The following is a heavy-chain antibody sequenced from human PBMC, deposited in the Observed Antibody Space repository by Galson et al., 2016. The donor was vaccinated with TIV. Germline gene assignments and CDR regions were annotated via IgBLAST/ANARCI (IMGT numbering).Heavy chain of an antibody. CDR3: ARDRILDATYYYYYYGLDV. D-gene: IGHD2-21*01. CDR2: ISDGGKT. V-gene: IGHV3-66*01. J-gene: IGHJ6*02. Sequence: SLRLSCAASGLSVSINYMTWVRQAPGKGLEWVSLISDGGKTSYPGSVKGRFTISRDNSKNILYLQMNSLRVDYTAVYYCARDRILDATYYYYYYGLDVWGQGTAVTVS. CDR1: GLSVSINY.